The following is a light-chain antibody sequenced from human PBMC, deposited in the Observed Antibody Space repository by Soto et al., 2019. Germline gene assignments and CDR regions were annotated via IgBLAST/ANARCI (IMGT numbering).Light chain of an antibody. J-gene: IGKJ1*01. CDR2: AAP. Sequence: DIQMTQSPSSLSASVGDRVTITCRASQNISRYLNRYQQKPGKAPELLIYAAPSLRSDVPPRFSGSGSGTDFTLTISSLQPEDCATDDCQQSYITPRTFGQGTKVGVK. CDR1: QNISRY. CDR3: QQSYITPRT. V-gene: IGKV1-39*01.